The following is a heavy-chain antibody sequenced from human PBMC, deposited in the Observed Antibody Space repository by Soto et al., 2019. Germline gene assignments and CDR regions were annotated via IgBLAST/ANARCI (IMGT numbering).Heavy chain of an antibody. J-gene: IGHJ5*02. V-gene: IGHV1-3*01. CDR1: GYTFTSYA. D-gene: IGHD2-8*01. Sequence: ASVKVSCKASGYTFTSYAMHWLRQAPGQRLEWMGWINAGNGNTKYSQKFQGRVTITRDTSASTAYMELSSLRSEDTAVYYCARVEVCTNGVCYTSGKYNWFDPWGQGTLVTSPQ. CDR3: ARVEVCTNGVCYTSGKYNWFDP. CDR2: INAGNGNT.